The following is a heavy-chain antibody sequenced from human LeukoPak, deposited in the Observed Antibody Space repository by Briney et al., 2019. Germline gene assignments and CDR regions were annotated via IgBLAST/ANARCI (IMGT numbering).Heavy chain of an antibody. CDR2: ISAYNGNT. CDR3: ARGGIGIVADFDY. Sequence: GASVKVSCKASGYTFTGYYMHWVRQAPGQGLEWMGWISAYNGNTNYAQKLQGRVTMTTGTSTSTAYMELRSLRSDDTAVYYCARGGIGIVADFDYWGQGTLVTVSS. V-gene: IGHV1-18*04. J-gene: IGHJ4*02. D-gene: IGHD5-12*01. CDR1: GYTFTGYY.